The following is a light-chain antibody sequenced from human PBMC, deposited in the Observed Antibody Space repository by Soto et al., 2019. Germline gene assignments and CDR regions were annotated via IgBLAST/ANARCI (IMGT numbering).Light chain of an antibody. Sequence: EIVLNQSPGTLSLSPGERATLSCRASQSVSSSYLAWYQQKPGQAPRLLIYGASSRATGIPDRFSGSGSQTDFTLTISRLEPEDFAVYYCQQYGSSPHTFGQGTKVDI. CDR3: QQYGSSPHT. CDR2: GAS. CDR1: QSVSSSY. J-gene: IGKJ1*01. V-gene: IGKV3-20*01.